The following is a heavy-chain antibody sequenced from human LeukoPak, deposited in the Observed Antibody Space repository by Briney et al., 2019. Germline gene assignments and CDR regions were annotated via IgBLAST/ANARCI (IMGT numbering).Heavy chain of an antibody. CDR2: INWNGGST. V-gene: IGHV3-20*04. J-gene: IGHJ3*02. D-gene: IGHD1-7*01. CDR1: GFTFDDYG. Sequence: GGSLRLSCAASGFTFDDYGMSWVRQAPGKGLELVSGINWNGGSTGYADSVKGRFTISRDNSKNTLYLQMGSLRAEDMAVYYCARGAGCNWNWGYAFDIWGQGTMVTVSS. CDR3: ARGAGCNWNWGYAFDI.